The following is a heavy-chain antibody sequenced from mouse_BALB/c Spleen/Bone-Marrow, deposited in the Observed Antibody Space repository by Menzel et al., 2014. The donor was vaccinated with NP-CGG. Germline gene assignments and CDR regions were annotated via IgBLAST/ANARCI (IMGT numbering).Heavy chain of an antibody. D-gene: IGHD3-2*02. CDR1: GFTFSSYG. Sequence: EVHLVESGGDLVKPGGSLKLSCVASGFTFSSYGMSWVRQTPDKRLEWVATISSGGSSTYYPASVKGRFTISRDNAKSTLYLQMSSLNSEDTAMYYCTRRPLQANSYFDCWGQGTTLTASS. V-gene: IGHV5-6*01. CDR3: TRRPLQANSYFDC. J-gene: IGHJ2*01. CDR2: ISSGGSST.